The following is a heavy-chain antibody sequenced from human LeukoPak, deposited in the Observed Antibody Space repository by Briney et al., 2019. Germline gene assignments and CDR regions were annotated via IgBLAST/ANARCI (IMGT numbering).Heavy chain of an antibody. J-gene: IGHJ4*02. D-gene: IGHD6-19*01. CDR1: GFTFSSYA. CDR3: AKDYSSSAWYAFDY. Sequence: PGGSLRLSCAASGFTFSSYAMSWVRQPPAKGLEWVAGISGSGGSTYYAASAKGRFTISRNNSKNTLYLQMNSLRAEDTAVYYCAKDYSSSAWYAFDYWGQGTLVTVSS. CDR2: ISGSGGST. V-gene: IGHV3-23*01.